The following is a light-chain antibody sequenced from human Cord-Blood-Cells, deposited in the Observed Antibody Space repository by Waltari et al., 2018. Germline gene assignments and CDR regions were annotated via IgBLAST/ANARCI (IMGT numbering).Light chain of an antibody. CDR1: SSDVGSYNL. Sequence: QSALTQPASVSGSPGQSITISCTGTSSDVGSYNLVSWYQQHPGKAPKPMIYEGSKRPSGVSNRFSGSKSGNTASLTISGLQAEDEADYYGCSYACSSTWVFGGGTKLTVL. V-gene: IGLV2-23*01. CDR3: CSYACSSTWV. CDR2: EGS. J-gene: IGLJ3*02.